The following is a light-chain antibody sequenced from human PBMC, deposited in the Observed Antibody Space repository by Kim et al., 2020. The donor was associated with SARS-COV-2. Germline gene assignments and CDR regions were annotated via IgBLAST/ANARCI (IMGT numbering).Light chain of an antibody. CDR1: QSISTS. J-gene: IGKJ4*01. CDR2: AAS. Sequence: SASVGDRVTITCRASQSISTSLNWYQQKTGQAPNLLIYAASSLQSGVPSRFSGSGSGTVFTLTISSLQPEDFATYYCQQSYIMELTFGGGTKLEI. CDR3: QQSYIMELT. V-gene: IGKV1-39*01.